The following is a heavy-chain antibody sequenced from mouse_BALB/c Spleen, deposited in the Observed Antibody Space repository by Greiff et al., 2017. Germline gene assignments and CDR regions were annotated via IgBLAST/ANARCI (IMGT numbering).Heavy chain of an antibody. CDR3: AKADYGYYFDY. CDR2: IDPENGNT. J-gene: IGHJ2*01. D-gene: IGHD1-1*02. V-gene: IGHV14-1*02. CDR1: GFNIKDYY. Sequence: EVMLVESGAELVRPGALVKLSCKASGFNIKDYYMHWVKQRPEQGLEWIGWIDPENGNTIYDPKFQGKASITADTSSNTAYLQLSSLTSEDTAVYYCAKADYGYYFDYWGQGTTLTVSS.